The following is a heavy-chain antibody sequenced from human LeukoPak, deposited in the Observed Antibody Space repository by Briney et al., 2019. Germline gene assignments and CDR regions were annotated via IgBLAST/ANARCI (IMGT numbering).Heavy chain of an antibody. J-gene: IGHJ5*02. Sequence: GGSLRLSCAASGFTFSSYAMTWVRQAPGKGLEWVSSIRGSGGNTYYADSVKGRFTISRDTSKNTLYLQMSSLRAEDTGLYYGANPLISGYYGGFFYDPGGKGPLVTVSP. CDR3: ANPLISGYYGGFFYDP. CDR1: GFTFSSYA. D-gene: IGHD5-12*01. CDR2: IRGSGGNT. V-gene: IGHV3-23*01.